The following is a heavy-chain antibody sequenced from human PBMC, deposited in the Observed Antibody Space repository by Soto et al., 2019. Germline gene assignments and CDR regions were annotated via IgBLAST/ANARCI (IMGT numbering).Heavy chain of an antibody. Sequence: QVQLVESGGGVVQPGRSLRLSCAASGFTFSRFTMHWVRQAPGKGLEWVAAISYDGSKKYYADSVKGRFTISRDNSTNTLYLQMNSLRAEDTGVYYCAKTAAAAAPFDCWGQGTQVTVSS. D-gene: IGHD6-13*01. V-gene: IGHV3-30-3*02. J-gene: IGHJ4*02. CDR2: ISYDGSKK. CDR1: GFTFSRFT. CDR3: AKTAAAAAPFDC.